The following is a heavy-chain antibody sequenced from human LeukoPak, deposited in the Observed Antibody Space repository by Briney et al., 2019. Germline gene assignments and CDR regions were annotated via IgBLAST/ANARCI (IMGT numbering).Heavy chain of an antibody. CDR2: IDSDGNIT. CDR1: GFIVSSNY. Sequence: PGGSLRLSCAASGFIVSSNYIHWVRQAPGKGLVWVSRIDSDGNITTYADSVKGRFTISRDNAKNTLYLQMNSLRAEDTAVYYCARISYDSSGYYDYWGQGTLVTVSS. J-gene: IGHJ4*02. V-gene: IGHV3-74*01. D-gene: IGHD3-22*01. CDR3: ARISYDSSGYYDY.